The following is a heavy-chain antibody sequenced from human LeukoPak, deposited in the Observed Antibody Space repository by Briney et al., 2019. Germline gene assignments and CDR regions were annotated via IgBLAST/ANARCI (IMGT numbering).Heavy chain of an antibody. V-gene: IGHV3-23*01. D-gene: IGHD3-16*01. CDR2: ISDSGVTA. J-gene: IGHJ4*02. Sequence: GGSLRLSCVVSGXTXXXXXXXWVRQAXGXXXXXXSAISDSGVTAYYADSVKGRFTISRDNSKSTLYLQMNSLRAEDTAVYYCANLNAPYWGNLDYWGQGTLVTVSS. CDR1: GXTXXXXX. CDR3: ANLNAPYWGNLDY.